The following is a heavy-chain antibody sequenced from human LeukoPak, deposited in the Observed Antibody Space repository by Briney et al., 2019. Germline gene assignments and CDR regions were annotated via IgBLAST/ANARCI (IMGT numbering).Heavy chain of an antibody. D-gene: IGHD1-26*01. CDR1: GFTFSNYN. CDR3: ASEFFDREGGTTVLDY. V-gene: IGHV3-21*01. Sequence: PGGSLRLSCAASGFTFSNYNMNWVRQAPGKGLEWVSSIRSGSSYIFYADSVKGRFTISRDNAKDSLYLQMNSLRAENTAVYYCASEFFDREGGTTVLDYWGQGTLVTVSS. J-gene: IGHJ4*02. CDR2: IRSGSSYI.